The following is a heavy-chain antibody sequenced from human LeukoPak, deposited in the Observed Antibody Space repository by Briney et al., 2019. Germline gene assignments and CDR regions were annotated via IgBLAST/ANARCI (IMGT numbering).Heavy chain of an antibody. CDR1: GYTFTSYD. D-gene: IGHD3-9*01. V-gene: IGHV1-8*01. Sequence: ASVKVSCKASGYTFTSYDINWVRQATGQGLEWMGWMNPNSGNTGYAQKFQGRVTMTRNTSISTAYMELSSLRSEDTAVYYCAREPLDILTGYYTSGYYYGMDVWGQGTTVTVSS. CDR3: AREPLDILTGYYTSGYYYGMDV. CDR2: MNPNSGNT. J-gene: IGHJ6*02.